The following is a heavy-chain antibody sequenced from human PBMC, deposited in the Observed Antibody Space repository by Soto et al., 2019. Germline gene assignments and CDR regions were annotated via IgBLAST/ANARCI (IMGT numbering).Heavy chain of an antibody. CDR1: GFTFTSYV. CDR3: AKKNSGYFPFDY. V-gene: IGHV3-23*01. CDR2: ISGGGGTT. J-gene: IGHJ4*02. Sequence: GGSLRLSCAASGFTFTSYVMIWVRQAPGKGLEWVSTISGGGGTTYHADSVKGRFTISRDNSKNTLYLQMNSLRAEDTAVYYCAKKNSGYFPFDYWAQGTLVTVSS. D-gene: IGHD3-22*01.